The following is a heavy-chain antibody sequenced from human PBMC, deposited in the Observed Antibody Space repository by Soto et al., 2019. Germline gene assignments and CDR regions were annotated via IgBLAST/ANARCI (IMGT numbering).Heavy chain of an antibody. CDR1: GRTFSINADF. Sequence: SETLSLTCTVSGRTFSINADFWYLAWIRQPPGKGLEWIGSIDNGGNTYYNPPLKSRVIISADTSKNQFSLSLNSVTAADTAVYYRVKRSLLVAPTWGQGILVTVSS. CDR3: VKRSLLVAPT. V-gene: IGHV4-39*01. J-gene: IGHJ4*02. D-gene: IGHD2-21*01. CDR2: IDNGGNT.